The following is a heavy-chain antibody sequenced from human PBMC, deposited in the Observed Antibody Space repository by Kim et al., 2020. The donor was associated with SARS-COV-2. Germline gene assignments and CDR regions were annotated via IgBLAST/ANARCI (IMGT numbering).Heavy chain of an antibody. J-gene: IGHJ4*02. D-gene: IGHD4-17*01. CDR3: ARDTSSVSTPIDY. Sequence: YADSVKGRFTISRDNAKSAMYLQMHSLRDEDTAVYYCARDTSSVSTPIDYWGQGTLVTVSS. V-gene: IGHV3-48*02.